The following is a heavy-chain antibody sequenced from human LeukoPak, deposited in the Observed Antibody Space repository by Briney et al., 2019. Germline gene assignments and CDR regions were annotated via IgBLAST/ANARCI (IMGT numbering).Heavy chain of an antibody. CDR3: ARDTPYYYDSSGQMTLDY. CDR1: GGTFSSYA. J-gene: IGHJ4*02. V-gene: IGHV1-69*04. Sequence: SVKVSCKASGGTFSSYAISWVRQAPGQGLEWMGRIIPIFGIANYAQKFQGRVTITADKSTSTAYMELSSLRSEDTAVYYCARDTPYYYDSSGQMTLDYGGQGPLVTVSS. CDR2: IIPIFGIA. D-gene: IGHD3-22*01.